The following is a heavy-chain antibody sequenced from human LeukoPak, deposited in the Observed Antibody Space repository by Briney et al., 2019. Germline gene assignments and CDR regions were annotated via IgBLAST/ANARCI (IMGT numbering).Heavy chain of an antibody. D-gene: IGHD6-13*01. Sequence: SETLSLTCTVSGYSISSGYYWGWIRQPPGKGLDWIGRIYHSGSTYYNPSLKSRVTISVDTSKNQLSLKLSSVTAADTAVYYCAREREGLYSSSPLDYWGQGTLVTVSS. CDR3: AREREGLYSSSPLDY. CDR1: GYSISSGYY. V-gene: IGHV4-38-2*02. J-gene: IGHJ4*02. CDR2: IYHSGST.